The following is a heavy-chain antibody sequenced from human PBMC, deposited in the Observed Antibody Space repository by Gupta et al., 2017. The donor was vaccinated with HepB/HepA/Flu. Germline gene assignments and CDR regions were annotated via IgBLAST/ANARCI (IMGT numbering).Heavy chain of an antibody. V-gene: IGHV4-30-4*01. Sequence: QVQLHELGAGLVKPSQTLSLTSTVSAGSIRSDDYYWNWIRQPPGKGLEWIGYIYYSGSTYYNPSLKSRVTISVDPSKNQFSLKLSSVTAADTAVYYCTRGFSMTPNDSWGQGTLVTVSS. CDR2: IYYSGST. J-gene: IGHJ4*02. CDR3: TRGFSMTPNDS. CDR1: AGSIRSDDYY.